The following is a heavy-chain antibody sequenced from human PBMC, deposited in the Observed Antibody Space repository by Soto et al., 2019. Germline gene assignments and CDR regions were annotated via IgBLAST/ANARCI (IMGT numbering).Heavy chain of an antibody. CDR2: IIPISDTT. CDR1: GGTFSSYA. J-gene: IGHJ6*02. D-gene: IGHD2-2*01. V-gene: IGHV1-69*01. Sequence: QVQLVQSGAEVKKPGSSVKVSCKASGGTFSSYAISWVRQAPGQGLEWMGGIIPISDTTNYAQKFQGRVTITAAESTSTAYMELSSLRSEDTAVYYCARSQGSSTSLDIYYYYYYGMDVWGQGTTVTVSS. CDR3: ARSQGSSTSLDIYYYYYYGMDV.